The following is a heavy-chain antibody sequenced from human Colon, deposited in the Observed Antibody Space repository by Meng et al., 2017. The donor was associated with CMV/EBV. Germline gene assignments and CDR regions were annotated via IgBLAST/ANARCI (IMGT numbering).Heavy chain of an antibody. D-gene: IGHD2-2*01. V-gene: IGHV4-39*01. J-gene: IGHJ5*02. CDR2: IYFSGST. CDR3: AKNPGIVQAARSVNWFDP. CDR1: GASISASRYH. Sequence: SETLSLTCTVSGASISASRYHWAWIRQSPGKGLEWIASIYFSGSTYYNPSLRSRATISVDTANNQYSLKLNSMAAADTAIYYCAKNPGIVQAARSVNWFDPWGQGMLVTVSS.